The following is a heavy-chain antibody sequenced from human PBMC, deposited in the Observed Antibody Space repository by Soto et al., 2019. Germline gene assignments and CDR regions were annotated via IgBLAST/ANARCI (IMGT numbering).Heavy chain of an antibody. Sequence: EVQLVESGGGSVQPGGSLRLSCAASVFTFSSYWMHWVRQAPGKGLVWVSRINSDGSTTSYADSVKGRFTISRDNAKNTLFLQMNSLRADDTAVYYCARVGIGKYYSDYWGQGTLVTVSS. CDR2: INSDGSTT. J-gene: IGHJ4*02. CDR3: ARVGIGKYYSDY. D-gene: IGHD2-15*01. CDR1: VFTFSSYW. V-gene: IGHV3-74*01.